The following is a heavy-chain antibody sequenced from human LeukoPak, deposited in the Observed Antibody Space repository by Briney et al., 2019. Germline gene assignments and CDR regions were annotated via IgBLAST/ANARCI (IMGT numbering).Heavy chain of an antibody. V-gene: IGHV3-74*01. Sequence: PGGSLRLSCAASGFTFTNYWMHWVRQAPGKGLVWVSRINSDGSSTSYADSVKGRFTISRDNAKNTLYPQMNSLRAEDTAVYYCARARQQLVPGYWGQGTLVTVSS. CDR1: GFTFTNYW. D-gene: IGHD6-13*01. CDR3: ARARQQLVPGY. CDR2: INSDGSST. J-gene: IGHJ4*02.